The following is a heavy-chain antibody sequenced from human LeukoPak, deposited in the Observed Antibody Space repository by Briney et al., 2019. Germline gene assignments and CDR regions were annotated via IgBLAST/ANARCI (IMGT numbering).Heavy chain of an antibody. CDR1: GFTFSSYE. CDR3: ARDPGRGFLEWFLDY. D-gene: IGHD3-3*01. J-gene: IGHJ4*02. Sequence: QPGGSLRLSCAASGFTFSSYEMNCVRQTPGKGLEWVSYISSSGSTIYYADSVKGRFTISRDNAKNSLYLQMNSLRAEDTAVYYCARDPGRGFLEWFLDYWGQGTRVTVSS. V-gene: IGHV3-48*03. CDR2: ISSSGSTI.